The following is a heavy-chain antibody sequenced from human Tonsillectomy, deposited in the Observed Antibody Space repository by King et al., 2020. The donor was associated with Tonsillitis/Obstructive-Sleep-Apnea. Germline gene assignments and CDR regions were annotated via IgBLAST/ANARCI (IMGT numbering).Heavy chain of an antibody. CDR3: ARDLGQWLFPYAFDI. CDR1: GFTFSSYA. CDR2: ISNDGSNK. D-gene: IGHD6-19*01. J-gene: IGHJ3*02. V-gene: IGHV3-30*04. Sequence: HVQLVESGGGVVQPGRSLRLSCAASGFTFSSYAMHWVRQAPGKGLEWVAVISNDGSNKYYADSVKGRFTISRDNSKNTLYLQMNSLRAEDTAVYYCARDLGQWLFPYAFDIWGQGTMVTVSS.